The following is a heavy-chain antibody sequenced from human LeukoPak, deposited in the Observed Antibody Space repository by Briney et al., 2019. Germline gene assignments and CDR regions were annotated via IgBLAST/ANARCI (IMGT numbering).Heavy chain of an antibody. Sequence: GGSLRLSCAASGFTFSSYTMNWVRQPPGKGLEWISNIGTSSTTIYYADSVKGRFTISRDNSKNTLYLQMNSLRAEDTAVYYCARDRIAVAGTGYYGMDVWGQGTTVTVSS. CDR3: ARDRIAVAGTGYYGMDV. D-gene: IGHD6-19*01. V-gene: IGHV3-48*01. CDR2: IGTSSTTI. CDR1: GFTFSSYT. J-gene: IGHJ6*02.